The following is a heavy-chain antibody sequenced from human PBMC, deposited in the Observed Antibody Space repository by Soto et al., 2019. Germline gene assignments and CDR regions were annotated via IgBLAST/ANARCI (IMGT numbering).Heavy chain of an antibody. D-gene: IGHD3-3*01. CDR2: ISYDGSNK. J-gene: IGHJ4*02. V-gene: IGHV3-30*18. Sequence: GSLRLSCAASGFTFSSYGMHWVRQAPGKGLEWVAVISYDGSNKYYADSVKGRFTISRDNSKNTLYLQMNSLRAEDTAVYYCAKNDLAIFGVVINYWGQGTLVTVSS. CDR3: AKNDLAIFGVVINY. CDR1: GFTFSSYG.